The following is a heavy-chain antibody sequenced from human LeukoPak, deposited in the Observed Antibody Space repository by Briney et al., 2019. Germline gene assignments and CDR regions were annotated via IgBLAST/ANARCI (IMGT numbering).Heavy chain of an antibody. Sequence: ASVKVSCKASGYTFTTYAMHWVRQAPGQRLEWMGWINGGNGNTKYSQKFQGRVTITRDTSPSKAYMELSSLRSEDTAIYYCARFTMTRGWFDPWGQGTLVTVSS. CDR2: INGGNGNT. V-gene: IGHV1-3*01. D-gene: IGHD3-22*01. CDR1: GYTFTTYA. CDR3: ARFTMTRGWFDP. J-gene: IGHJ5*02.